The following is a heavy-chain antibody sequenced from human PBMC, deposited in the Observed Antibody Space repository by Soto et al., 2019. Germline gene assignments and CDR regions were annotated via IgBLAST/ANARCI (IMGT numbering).Heavy chain of an antibody. CDR2: ISYDGRQK. V-gene: IGHV3-30*04. Sequence: ESGGGVVQPGRSLRLSCAASRFTFSRYDMHWVRQAPGKGLEWVAVISYDGRQKHYVDSVKGRFTISRDESDNTLYLQMSSLRPEDTAVYYCAKDGYFDTYYFDHWGQGTLVTVSS. CDR1: RFTFSRYD. CDR3: AKDGYFDTYYFDH. D-gene: IGHD3-22*01. J-gene: IGHJ4*02.